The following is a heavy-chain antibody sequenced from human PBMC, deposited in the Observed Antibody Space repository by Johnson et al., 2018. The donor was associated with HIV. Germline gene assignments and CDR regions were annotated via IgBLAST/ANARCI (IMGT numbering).Heavy chain of an antibody. Sequence: QVQVVESGGGVVQPGRSLRLSCAASGFTFSSYGMHWVRQAPGKGLEWVAVISYDGSNKYYADSVKGRFTISRDNSKNTLYLQMISLRAEDTAVYYCAKDLFYDSSGTGGDIWGQGTLVTVSS. D-gene: IGHD3-22*01. V-gene: IGHV3-30*18. CDR2: ISYDGSNK. J-gene: IGHJ3*02. CDR3: AKDLFYDSSGTGGDI. CDR1: GFTFSSYG.